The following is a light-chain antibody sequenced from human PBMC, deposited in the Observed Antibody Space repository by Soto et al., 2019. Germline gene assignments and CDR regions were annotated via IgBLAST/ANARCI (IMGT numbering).Light chain of an antibody. Sequence: DIQMTQSPSSLSASVGDRVTITCRASQSISSYLNWYQQKPGKAPKLLIYAASSLQSGVPSRFSGSGSETDFTLTINSLQPEDFATYYCQQSYSTPLAFGGGTKVEIK. V-gene: IGKV1-39*01. CDR3: QQSYSTPLA. CDR1: QSISSY. CDR2: AAS. J-gene: IGKJ4*01.